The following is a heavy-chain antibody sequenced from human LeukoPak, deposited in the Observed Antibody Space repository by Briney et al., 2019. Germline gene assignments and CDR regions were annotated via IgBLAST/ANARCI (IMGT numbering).Heavy chain of an antibody. CDR1: GGSISSHY. D-gene: IGHD3-22*01. Sequence: SETLSLTCTASGGSISSHYWSWIRQPPGKGLEWIGYIYYSGNTNYNPALKSRLTISVGTSKNQFSLRLTSVTAADTAMYYCARDYYDSRGEAVDIWGQGTMVTVSS. CDR2: IYYSGNT. V-gene: IGHV4-59*11. J-gene: IGHJ3*02. CDR3: ARDYYDSRGEAVDI.